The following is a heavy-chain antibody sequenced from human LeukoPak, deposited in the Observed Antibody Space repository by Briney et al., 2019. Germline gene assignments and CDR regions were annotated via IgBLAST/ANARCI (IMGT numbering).Heavy chain of an antibody. D-gene: IGHD2-2*01. J-gene: IGHJ4*02. CDR2: IYYTGST. CDR3: ARHSRAYSSTSGTFEY. Sequence: SETLSLTSTVSGASISDYYWSWIRQPPGKGLEWFGYIYYTGSTKYNPSLESRVTISIDTSKNHLYLKLSSVTAADTAMYYCARHSRAYSSTSGTFEYWGQGTLVTVSS. V-gene: IGHV4-59*08. CDR1: GASISDYY.